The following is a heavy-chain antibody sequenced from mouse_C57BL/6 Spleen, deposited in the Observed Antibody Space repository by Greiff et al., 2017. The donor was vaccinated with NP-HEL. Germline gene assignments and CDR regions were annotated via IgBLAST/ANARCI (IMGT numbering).Heavy chain of an antibody. CDR2: IYPGDGDT. J-gene: IGHJ2*01. V-gene: IGHV1-82*01. Sequence: QVQLQQSGPELVKPGASVKIPCTASGYAFSSSWMNWVTPRPGKGLAWIGRIYPGDGDTNYNGKFKGKATLTADKSSSTAYMQLSSLTSEDSAVYICARFPPRSFYFDYWGQGTTLTVSS. CDR1: GYAFSSSW. D-gene: IGHD1-1*01. CDR3: ARFPPRSFYFDY.